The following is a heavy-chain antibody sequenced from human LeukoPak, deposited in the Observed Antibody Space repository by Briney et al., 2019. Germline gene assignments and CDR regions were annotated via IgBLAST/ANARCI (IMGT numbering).Heavy chain of an antibody. J-gene: IGHJ4*02. D-gene: IGHD2-21*01. CDR3: ASPSGYCGIECSFDH. CDR2: IYPGEYET. Sequence: GESLNICCEAAGSSFSNYWIGWVRQLRGKGLEWVGIIYPGEYETRYSPSFQGLVSISADTSTSTAYLQWSGLKASGTAMCYCASPSGYCGIECSFDHWGQGDLFTVSS. CDR1: GSSFSNYW. V-gene: IGHV5-51*01.